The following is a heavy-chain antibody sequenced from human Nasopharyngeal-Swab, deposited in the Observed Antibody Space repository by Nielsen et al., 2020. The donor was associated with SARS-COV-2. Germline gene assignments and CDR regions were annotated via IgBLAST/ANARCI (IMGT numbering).Heavy chain of an antibody. CDR3: ARDQGYMDV. V-gene: IGHV3-9*01. Sequence: GGSLRLSCAASGFTFDDYAMHWVRQAPGKGLEWVSGISWNSGSIGYADSVKGRFTISRDNSKNTLYLQMNSLRAEDTAVYYCARDQGYMDVWGKGTTVTVSS. CDR1: GFTFDDYA. CDR2: ISWNSGSI. J-gene: IGHJ6*03.